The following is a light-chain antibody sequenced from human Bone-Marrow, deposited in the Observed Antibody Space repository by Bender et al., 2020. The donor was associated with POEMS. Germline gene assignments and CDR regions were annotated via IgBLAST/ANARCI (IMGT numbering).Light chain of an antibody. CDR3: CSYAGSSPYV. Sequence: QSALTQPASVSGSPGQSITISCTGTSSDVGGHNSVSWYQQHPGKAPKLLIYEVSKRPSGVSNRFSGSKSGNTASLTVAGLQAEDETDYYCCSYAGSSPYVFGTGTKVTVL. J-gene: IGLJ1*01. V-gene: IGLV2-23*02. CDR1: SSDVGGHNS. CDR2: EVS.